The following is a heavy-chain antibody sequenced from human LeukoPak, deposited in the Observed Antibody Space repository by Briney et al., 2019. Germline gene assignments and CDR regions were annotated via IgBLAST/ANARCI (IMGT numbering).Heavy chain of an antibody. CDR3: VRDHYVSGNYVLDDY. D-gene: IGHD3-16*01. CDR1: GYTFTSYG. V-gene: IGHV1-2*02. Sequence: EASVKVSCKASGYTFTSYGISWVRQPPGQGLEWMGCINPKNGGTNYEQKFQGRVTMTRDTSIGAAYMVLSRLRSDDTAVYYCVRDHYVSGNYVLDDYWGQGTLVTVSS. CDR2: INPKNGGT. J-gene: IGHJ4*02.